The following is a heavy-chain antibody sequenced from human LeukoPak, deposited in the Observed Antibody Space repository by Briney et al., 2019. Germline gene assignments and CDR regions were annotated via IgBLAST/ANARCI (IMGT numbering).Heavy chain of an antibody. Sequence: SETLSLTCAVYGGSFSGYYWSWIRQPAGKGLEWIGRIYTSGSTNYNPSLKSRVTMSVDTSKNQFSLKLSSVTAADTAVYYCARDRELHYYDSSGYPDWGQGTLVTVSS. D-gene: IGHD3-22*01. CDR1: GGSFSGYY. J-gene: IGHJ4*02. CDR2: IYTSGST. CDR3: ARDRELHYYDSSGYPD. V-gene: IGHV4-4*07.